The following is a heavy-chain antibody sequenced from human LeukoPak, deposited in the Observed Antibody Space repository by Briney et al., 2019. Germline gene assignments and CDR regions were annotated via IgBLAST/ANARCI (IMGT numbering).Heavy chain of an antibody. CDR1: VFTFSSFP. D-gene: IGHD3-10*01. J-gene: IGHJ6*03. V-gene: IGHV3-30*01. Sequence: PGGSLRLSCVASVFTFSSFPMHWVRQAPGKGLEWVAVISNDEKNKYYADSVKGRFTISRDNSKNTLFLQMNSLRAEDTALYYCARASLTEYFYYYYMDVWGKGTTVTVSS. CDR3: ARASLTEYFYYYYMDV. CDR2: ISNDEKNK.